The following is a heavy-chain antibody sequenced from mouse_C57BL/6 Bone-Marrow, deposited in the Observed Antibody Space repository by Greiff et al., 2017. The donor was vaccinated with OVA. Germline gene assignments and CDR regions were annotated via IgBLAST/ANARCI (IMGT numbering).Heavy chain of an antibody. CDR2: ISSGSSTI. CDR3: ARRYYGSLYYFDY. D-gene: IGHD1-1*01. J-gene: IGHJ2*01. V-gene: IGHV5-17*01. Sequence: DVKLVESGGGLVKPGGSLKLSCAASGFTFSDYGIHWVRQAPEKGLEWVAYISSGSSTIYYADTVKGRFTISRDNAKNTLFLQMTSLRSEDTAMYYCARRYYGSLYYFDYWGQGTTLTVSS. CDR1: GFTFSDYG.